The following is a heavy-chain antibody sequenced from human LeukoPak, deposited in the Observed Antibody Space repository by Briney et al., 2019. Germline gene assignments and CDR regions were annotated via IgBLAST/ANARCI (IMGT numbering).Heavy chain of an antibody. J-gene: IGHJ3*02. CDR2: ISYDGSNK. D-gene: IGHD1-26*01. V-gene: IGHV3-30-3*01. CDR3: ARDDIVGATGDAFDI. Sequence: PGGSLRLSCAASGFTFSSYAMHWVRQAPGKGVEWVAVISYDGSNKSYADSVKGRFTISRDNAKNSLYLQMNSLRAEDTAVYYCARDDIVGATGDAFDIWGQGTMVTVSS. CDR1: GFTFSSYA.